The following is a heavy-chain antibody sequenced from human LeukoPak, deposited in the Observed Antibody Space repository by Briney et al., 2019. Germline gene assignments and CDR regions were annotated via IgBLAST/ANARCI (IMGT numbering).Heavy chain of an antibody. Sequence: GGSLRLSCAASGFTFSNFAMSWVRQAPGKGLEWVSGISGSDGGTYYADSVQGRFAISRDNSKNTLYLQMNSLRAEDTAVYFCAKDPNGDYIGTFGIWGQGTMVTVSS. D-gene: IGHD4-17*01. V-gene: IGHV3-23*01. CDR3: AKDPNGDYIGTFGI. CDR2: ISGSDGGT. J-gene: IGHJ3*02. CDR1: GFTFSNFA.